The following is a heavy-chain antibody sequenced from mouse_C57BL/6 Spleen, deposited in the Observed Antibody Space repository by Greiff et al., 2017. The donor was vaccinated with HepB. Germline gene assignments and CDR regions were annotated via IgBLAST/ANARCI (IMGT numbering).Heavy chain of an antibody. D-gene: IGHD2-5*01. Sequence: EVQGVESGGGLVKPGGSLKLSCAASGFTFSDYGMHWVRQAPEKGLEWVAYISSGSSTIYYADKVKGRFTISRDNAKNTLFLQMTSLRSEDTAMYYCARDSNYWYFDVWGTETTVTVSS. CDR1: GFTFSDYG. CDR3: ARDSNYWYFDV. CDR2: ISSGSSTI. J-gene: IGHJ1*03. V-gene: IGHV5-17*01.